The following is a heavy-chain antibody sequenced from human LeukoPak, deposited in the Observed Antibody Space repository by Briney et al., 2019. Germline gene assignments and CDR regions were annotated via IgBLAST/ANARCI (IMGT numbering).Heavy chain of an antibody. CDR3: ARAPPRGVGPTYFDY. D-gene: IGHD1-26*01. Sequence: PETLSLTCNVSGGSFTSYYWSWIRQPPGKGLEWIGDIYYTGRTDCNSSHKSRVTISVNTSRSQFPLKLSSVTTADTAVYYCARAPPRGVGPTYFDYWGQGILVTVSS. CDR2: IYYTGRT. J-gene: IGHJ4*02. V-gene: IGHV4-59*01. CDR1: GGSFTSYY.